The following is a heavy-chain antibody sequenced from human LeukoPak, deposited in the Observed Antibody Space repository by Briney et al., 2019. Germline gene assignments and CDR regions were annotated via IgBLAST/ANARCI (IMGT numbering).Heavy chain of an antibody. CDR1: GFIFSNYA. CDR2: ISDTGGST. D-gene: IGHD3-16*01. CDR3: ARDGGGSPDY. Sequence: GGSLRLSCAASGFIFSNYAIHWVRQGPGKELEYVSAISDTGGSTYYANSVKGRFTISRDNSKNTLYLQMGSLRVEDMAVYYCARDGGGSPDYWGQGTLVTVSS. V-gene: IGHV3-64*01. J-gene: IGHJ4*02.